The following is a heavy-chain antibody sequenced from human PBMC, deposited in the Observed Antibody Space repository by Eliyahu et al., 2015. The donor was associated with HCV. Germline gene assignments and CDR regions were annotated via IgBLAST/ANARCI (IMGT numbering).Heavy chain of an antibody. J-gene: IGHJ4*02. CDR3: STGGYYIDY. D-gene: IGHD1-26*01. V-gene: IGHV3-15*01. CDR1: GFTFSNAW. CDR2: IKSRTTGGTT. Sequence: EVQLVESGGDLVKPGGSLRLSCVGSGFTFSNAWMNWVRQAPGRGLEWVGRIKSRTTGGTTDYTGPVKDRFTISRDDSKNTVFLQMNSLKTEDTAVYYCSTGGYYIDYWGQGTLVTVSS.